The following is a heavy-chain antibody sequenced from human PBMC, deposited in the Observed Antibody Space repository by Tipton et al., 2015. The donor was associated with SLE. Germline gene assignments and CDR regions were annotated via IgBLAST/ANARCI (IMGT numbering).Heavy chain of an antibody. D-gene: IGHD6-13*01. V-gene: IGHV3-7*01. CDR3: ASSQLGYYYYGMDV. J-gene: IGHJ6*02. CDR1: GFTFSSYW. CDR2: IKQDGSEK. Sequence: SLRLSCAASGFTFSSYWMSWVRQAPGKGLEWVANIKQDGSEKYYVDSVKGRFTISRDNAKNSLYLQMNSLRAEDTAVYYCASSQLGYYYYGMDVWGQGTTVTVSS.